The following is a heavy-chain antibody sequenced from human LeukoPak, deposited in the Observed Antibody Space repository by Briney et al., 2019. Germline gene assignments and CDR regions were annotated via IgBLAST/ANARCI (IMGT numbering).Heavy chain of an antibody. CDR2: INPNSGGT. Sequence: ASVKVSCTASGYTFTGCYMNWVRQAPGQGLEWMGWINPNSGGTNYAQKFQGRVTMTRDTSISTAYMDLSRLRSDDTAVYYCARGAGLAAAGTYYWGQGTLVTVSS. CDR3: ARGAGLAAAGTYY. D-gene: IGHD6-13*01. CDR1: GYTFTGCY. V-gene: IGHV1-2*02. J-gene: IGHJ4*02.